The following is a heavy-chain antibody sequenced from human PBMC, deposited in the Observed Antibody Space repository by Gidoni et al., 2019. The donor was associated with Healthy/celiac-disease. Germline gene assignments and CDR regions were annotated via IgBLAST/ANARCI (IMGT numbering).Heavy chain of an antibody. CDR1: GFTFSSYS. CDR2: ISSSSSTI. CDR3: ASAPAPRRPYYYGPRGGETDY. Sequence: EVQLVESVGGWVQPGGSLRPSCAASGFTFSSYSMNWVRQAPGKGLEWVSYISSSSSTIYYADSVKGRFTISRDNAKNSLYLQMNSLRAEDTAVYYCASAPAPRRPYYYGPRGGETDYWGQGTLVTVSS. J-gene: IGHJ4*02. D-gene: IGHD3-10*01. V-gene: IGHV3-48*01.